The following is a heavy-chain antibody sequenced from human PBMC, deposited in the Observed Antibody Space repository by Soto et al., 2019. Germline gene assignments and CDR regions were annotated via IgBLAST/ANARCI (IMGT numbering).Heavy chain of an antibody. D-gene: IGHD1-26*01. Sequence: QVQLVQSGAEVKKPGSSVKVSCKASGGTFSSYAISWVRQAPGQGLEWLGGIIPIFGTANYAQEFQGRVTITADESTRTAYMELSSLIAEDTAVYYCARISRTTNRGSYWDYWGQGTLVTVSS. CDR2: IIPIFGTA. CDR3: ARISRTTNRGSYWDY. CDR1: GGTFSSYA. J-gene: IGHJ4*02. V-gene: IGHV1-69*01.